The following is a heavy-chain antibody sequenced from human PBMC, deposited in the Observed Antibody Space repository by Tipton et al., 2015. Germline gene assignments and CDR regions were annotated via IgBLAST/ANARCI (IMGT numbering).Heavy chain of an antibody. V-gene: IGHV4-39*01. CDR2: ILHRGTT. CDR1: GASISSPNSF. Sequence: TLSLTCTVSGASISSPNSFWGWIRQSPGKGLEWIGSILHRGTTYYNPSLRSRVSLSIDTSSNQFSLSLTSVTAADTALYYCARHVFIQGSWYQWFGPWGQGTLVTVS. J-gene: IGHJ5*02. CDR3: ARHVFIQGSWYQWFGP. D-gene: IGHD6-13*01.